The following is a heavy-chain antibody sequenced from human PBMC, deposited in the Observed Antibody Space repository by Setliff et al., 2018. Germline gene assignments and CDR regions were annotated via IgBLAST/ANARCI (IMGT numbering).Heavy chain of an antibody. CDR1: GFVFGTYG. CDR3: AKEMAEVLMTGLDF. V-gene: IGHV3-30*02. CDR2: IRYEGSNK. J-gene: IGHJ4*02. Sequence: PGESLKISCAASGFVFGTYGMHWVRQAPGKGPEWVASIRYEGSNKQYGDSVKGRFSISRDNSKNTLYLQMNSLRGEDTAVYYCAKEMAEVLMTGLDFWGQGALVTVSS. D-gene: IGHD3-16*01.